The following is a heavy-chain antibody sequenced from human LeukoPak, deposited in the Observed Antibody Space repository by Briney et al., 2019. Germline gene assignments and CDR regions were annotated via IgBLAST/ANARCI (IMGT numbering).Heavy chain of an antibody. V-gene: IGHV3-13*04. J-gene: IGHJ3*02. CDR1: GFTFSSYE. D-gene: IGHD3-22*01. Sequence: GGTLGLSCAASGFTFSSYEMHWVRQATGKGLEWVSTISADGVSYYPIYVKGRFTISRENGKNSLYLQMNSLRAGDTAVYYCARRSKVYDSSGYYWAYDIWGQGTVVTVSS. CDR3: ARRSKVYDSSGYYWAYDI. CDR2: ISADGVS.